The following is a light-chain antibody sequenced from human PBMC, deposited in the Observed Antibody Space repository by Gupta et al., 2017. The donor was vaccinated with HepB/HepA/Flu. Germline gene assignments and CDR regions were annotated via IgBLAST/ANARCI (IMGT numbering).Light chain of an antibody. J-gene: IGKJ1*01. CDR3: QQYYSSPRT. CDR1: QSVLYSSNNKNY. Sequence: DIVMTQSPDSLAVSLGERATTNCKSSQSVLYSSNNKNYLVWYQQKPGQPPKLLIYWASTRESGVPDRFSGSGSGTDFTLTISSLQAEDVAVYCCQQYYSSPRTFGQGTKVEIK. CDR2: WAS. V-gene: IGKV4-1*01.